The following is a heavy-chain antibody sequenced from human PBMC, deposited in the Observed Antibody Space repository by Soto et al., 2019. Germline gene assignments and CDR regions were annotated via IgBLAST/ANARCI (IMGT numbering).Heavy chain of an antibody. Sequence: SETLSLTCTVSGGSISSGDYYWSWIRQPPGKGLEWIGYIYYSGSTYYNPSLKSRVTISVDTSKNQFSLKLSSVTAADTAVYYCARVSWYYGSGSTLNWFDPWGQGTLVTVSS. CDR1: GGSISSGDYY. J-gene: IGHJ5*02. CDR2: IYYSGST. CDR3: ARVSWYYGSGSTLNWFDP. D-gene: IGHD3-10*01. V-gene: IGHV4-30-4*01.